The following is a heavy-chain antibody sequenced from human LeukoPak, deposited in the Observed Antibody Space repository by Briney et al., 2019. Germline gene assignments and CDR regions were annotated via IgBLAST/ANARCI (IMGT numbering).Heavy chain of an antibody. CDR2: IYYSGST. Sequence: SETLSLTCTVSGGSISSYYWSWIRQPPGKGLGWIGYIYYSGSTNYNPSLKSRVTISVDTSKNQFSLKLSSVTAADTAVYYCARVSVAGTGAFDIWGQGTMVTVSS. D-gene: IGHD6-19*01. CDR3: ARVSVAGTGAFDI. V-gene: IGHV4-59*01. CDR1: GGSISSYY. J-gene: IGHJ3*02.